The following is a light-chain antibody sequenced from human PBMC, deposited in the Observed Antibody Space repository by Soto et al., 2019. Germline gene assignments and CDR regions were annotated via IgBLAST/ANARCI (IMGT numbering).Light chain of an antibody. J-gene: IGKJ4*01. Sequence: DIQMTQSPSSLSASVGNRVIITCRASQDISNYLAWYQQKPGKGTKLLIYPASTLQSGVPSRFSGSGYGPDYTLTISRLQPEHVEIYYCQKENSAPLFGGGTKVEIK. V-gene: IGKV1-27*01. CDR2: PAS. CDR1: QDISNY. CDR3: QKENSAPL.